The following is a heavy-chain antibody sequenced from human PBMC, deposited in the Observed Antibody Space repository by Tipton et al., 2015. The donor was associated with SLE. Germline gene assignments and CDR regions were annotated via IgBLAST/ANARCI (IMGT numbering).Heavy chain of an antibody. V-gene: IGHV4-39*07. CDR3: AREPWGWNYSHYMDV. CDR2: IYHSGST. D-gene: IGHD1-7*01. Sequence: TLSLTCTVSGGPISSSSYYWGWIRQPPGKGLEWIGEIYHSGSTYYNPSLKSRVTISVDTSKNQFSLKLSSVTAADTAVYYCAREPWGWNYSHYMDVWGKGTTVTVSS. J-gene: IGHJ6*03. CDR1: GGPISSSSYY.